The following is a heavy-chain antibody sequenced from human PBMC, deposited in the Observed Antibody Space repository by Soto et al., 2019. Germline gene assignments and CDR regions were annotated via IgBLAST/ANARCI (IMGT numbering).Heavy chain of an antibody. D-gene: IGHD3-22*01. CDR2: IKHSGRV. V-gene: IGHV4-34*01. Sequence: SETLSLTCAVSGGSFSGHSWTWIRQSPGKGLDWIGDIKHSGRVNCSPSLNSRVTISLHTSKNQFSLTLSAVNAADTAMYYCSTRAYDTNGYYRFDPWGQGTLVTVSS. J-gene: IGHJ5*01. CDR3: STRAYDTNGYYRFDP. CDR1: GGSFSGHS.